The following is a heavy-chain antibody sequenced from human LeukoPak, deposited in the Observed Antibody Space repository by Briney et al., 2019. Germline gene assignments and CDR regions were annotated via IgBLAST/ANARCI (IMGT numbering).Heavy chain of an antibody. J-gene: IGHJ3*01. CDR3: ATDGGVGIFDV. V-gene: IGHV4-59*01. CDR2: ISYSGST. Sequence: SETLSLTCTVSGGSISSYYWSWTRQPPGKGLEWIGYISYSGSTNYNPSLKSRVTISVDTSKNQFSLKLSSVTAADTAMYYCATDGGVGIFDVWGQGTMVTVSS. CDR1: GGSISSYY. D-gene: IGHD3-3*01.